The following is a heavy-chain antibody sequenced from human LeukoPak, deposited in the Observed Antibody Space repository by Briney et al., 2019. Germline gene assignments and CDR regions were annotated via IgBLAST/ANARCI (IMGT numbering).Heavy chain of an antibody. J-gene: IGHJ6*02. CDR3: ARVDYSSMDV. Sequence: SETLSLTCTVSGGSISNYYWSWIRQPPGKGLEWIGYIYYSVNTNHNPSLKSRVTISVDTSKSQFSLKLSAVTAADTAVYYCARVDYSSMDVWGPGTTVTVPS. V-gene: IGHV4-59*01. D-gene: IGHD5-12*01. CDR2: IYYSVNT. CDR1: GGSISNYY.